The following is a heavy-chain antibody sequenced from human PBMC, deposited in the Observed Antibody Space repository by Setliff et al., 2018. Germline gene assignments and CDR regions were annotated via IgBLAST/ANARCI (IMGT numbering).Heavy chain of an antibody. Sequence: PSETLSLTCTVSGGSISTFYWSWIRQSPEKGLEWIGTVDRSGNTFYNPSLRSRVTISVDTSKNQISLKLTSVSAADTAVYYCARRDSTSYYGYSFDFWGRGTLVTVSS. CDR2: VDRSGNT. CDR3: ARRDSTSYYGYSFDF. D-gene: IGHD3-22*01. CDR1: GGSISTFY. V-gene: IGHV4-59*04. J-gene: IGHJ4*02.